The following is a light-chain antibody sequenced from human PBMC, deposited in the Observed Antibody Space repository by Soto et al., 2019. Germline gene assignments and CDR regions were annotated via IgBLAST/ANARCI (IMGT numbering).Light chain of an antibody. CDR1: SSNIGTNT. J-gene: IGLJ3*02. CDR3: AAWDDSLNGHWV. Sequence: QLVLTQPPSASGTPGQRVTISCSGSSSNIGTNTVDWYQQVPGAAPRLLIHGNNERPSGVPDRFSGSKSGTSASLAISGLQSEDEADYFCAAWDDSLNGHWVFGGGTKLTVL. CDR2: GNN. V-gene: IGLV1-44*01.